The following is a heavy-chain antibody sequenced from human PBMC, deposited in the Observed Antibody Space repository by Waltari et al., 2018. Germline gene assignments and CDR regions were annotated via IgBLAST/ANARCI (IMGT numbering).Heavy chain of an antibody. Sequence: EVQLVESGGGLIQPGGSLRLSCAASGFSVSNSYVSWVRQAPGKGLEWISCSYGVDSTLYVDSVKGRFTVSRDNSKNTVHLQMNSVRVDETAVYYCVTALGDRSSASRPFDVWGLGTLITVSS. CDR2: SYGVDST. D-gene: IGHD3-10*01. V-gene: IGHV3-53*01. CDR1: GFSVSNSY. CDR3: VTALGDRSSASRPFDV. J-gene: IGHJ3*01.